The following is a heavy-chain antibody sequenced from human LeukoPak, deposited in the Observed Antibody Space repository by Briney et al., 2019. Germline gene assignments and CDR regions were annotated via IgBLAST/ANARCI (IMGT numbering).Heavy chain of an antibody. CDR2: IYYSGST. Sequence: PSETLSLTCTVSGGSISSSSYYWGWLRQPPGTGLERIASIYYSGSTYYNPSLKSRVTISVDTSKNQFSLKLSSVTAADTAVYYCARGPPSGEYDPNYYYYYMDVWGKGTTVTVSS. J-gene: IGHJ6*03. CDR1: GGSISSSSYY. D-gene: IGHD4-17*01. CDR3: ARGPPSGEYDPNYYYYYMDV. V-gene: IGHV4-39*07.